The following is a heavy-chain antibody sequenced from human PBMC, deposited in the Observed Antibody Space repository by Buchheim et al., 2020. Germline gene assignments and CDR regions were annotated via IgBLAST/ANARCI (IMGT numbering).Heavy chain of an antibody. Sequence: EVQLLESGGGLVQPGGSLRLSCAASGFTFSSYAMSWVRQAPGKGLEWVSAISGSGGSTYYADSVKGRFTISRDNSQNTLYLQMNSLRAEDTAVYYCAKDSSPVVVTAIPDPYFDYWGQGTL. J-gene: IGHJ4*02. CDR1: GFTFSSYA. CDR3: AKDSSPVVVTAIPDPYFDY. V-gene: IGHV3-23*01. CDR2: ISGSGGST. D-gene: IGHD2-21*02.